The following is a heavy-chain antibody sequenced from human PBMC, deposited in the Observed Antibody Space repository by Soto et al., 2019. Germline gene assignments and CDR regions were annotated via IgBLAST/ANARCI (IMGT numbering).Heavy chain of an antibody. J-gene: IGHJ4*02. CDR3: AKRSAAVVCFDS. CDR1: GFTFSNYD. CDR2: ISSGGGRI. Sequence: EVQLLESGGGLVQPGGSLRLSCAASGFTFSNYDMNWVRQAPGKGLEWVSTISSGGGRIYYADSVKGRFTISRDNSKNTLHMQMNSLRAEDTAVYYCAKRSAAVVCFDSWGQGTRVTVSS. D-gene: IGHD2-2*01. V-gene: IGHV3-23*01.